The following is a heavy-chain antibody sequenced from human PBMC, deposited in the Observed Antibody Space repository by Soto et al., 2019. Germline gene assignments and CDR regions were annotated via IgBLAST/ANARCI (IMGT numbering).Heavy chain of an antibody. V-gene: IGHV4-59*01. CDR3: ARDTYYYDSSGYYVAEYFQH. CDR1: GGSISSYY. D-gene: IGHD3-22*01. CDR2: IYYSGST. Sequence: SETLSLTCTVSGGSISSYYWSWIRQPPGKGLEWIGYIYYSGSTNYNPSLKSRVTISVDTSKNQFSLKLSSVTAADTAVYYCARDTYYYDSSGYYVAEYFQHWGQGTLVTSPQ. J-gene: IGHJ1*01.